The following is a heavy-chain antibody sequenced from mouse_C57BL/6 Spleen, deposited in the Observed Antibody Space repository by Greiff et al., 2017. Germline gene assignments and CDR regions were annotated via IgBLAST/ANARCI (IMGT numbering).Heavy chain of an antibody. V-gene: IGHV1-39*01. CDR2: INPNNGTT. J-gene: IGHJ4*01. CDR3: ADAGTVYAMDY. D-gene: IGHD1-1*01. Sequence: EVQLQQSGPELVKPGASVKLSCTASGYSFTDYYMHWVKQSTGQSLEWIGVINPNNGTTNYNQKFKGKATLTVDPSSSTAYMQLNSLTSEDAAVYDCADAGTVYAMDYWGQGTTVTVSS. CDR1: GYSFTDYY.